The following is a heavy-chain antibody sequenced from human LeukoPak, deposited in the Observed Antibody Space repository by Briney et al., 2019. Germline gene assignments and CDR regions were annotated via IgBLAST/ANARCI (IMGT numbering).Heavy chain of an antibody. V-gene: IGHV3-23*01. CDR3: AKPLGSGSYYKYEY. J-gene: IGHJ4*02. CDR1: GFTFSNYA. D-gene: IGHD3-10*01. Sequence: GGSLRLSCAASGFTFSNYAMSWVRQAPGKGLEWVSVISGSGGSTYYADSVKGRFTISRDNSKNTLYLQMNSLRAEDTAVYYCAKPLGSGSYYKYEYWGQGTLVTVSS. CDR2: ISGSGGST.